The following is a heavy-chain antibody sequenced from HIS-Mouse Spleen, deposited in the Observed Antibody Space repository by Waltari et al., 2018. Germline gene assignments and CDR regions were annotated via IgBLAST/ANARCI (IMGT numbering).Heavy chain of an antibody. J-gene: IGHJ4*02. V-gene: IGHV3-30*18. CDR2: ISYDGSNK. CDR3: AKASSGWLDY. D-gene: IGHD6-19*01. CDR1: GFTFSRDA. Sequence: QVQLVESGGGVVQPGRSLRLSCAASGFTFSRDATPWVRQAPGKGLEWVAVISYDGSNKYYADSVKGRFTISRDNSKNTLYLQMNSLRAEDTAVYYCAKASSGWLDYWGQGTLVTVSS.